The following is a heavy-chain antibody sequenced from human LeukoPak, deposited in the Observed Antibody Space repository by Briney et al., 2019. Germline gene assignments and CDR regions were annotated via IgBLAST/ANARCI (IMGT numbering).Heavy chain of an antibody. CDR2: IIPIFGTA. V-gene: IGHV1-69*05. J-gene: IGHJ6*03. CDR3: AGNDYGELYMDV. D-gene: IGHD4-17*01. Sequence: SVKVSCKASGGTFSSYAISWVRQAPGRGLEWMGRIIPIFGTANYAQKFQGRVTITTDESTSTAYMELSSLRSEDTAVYYCAGNDYGELYMDVWGKGTTVTVSS. CDR1: GGTFSSYA.